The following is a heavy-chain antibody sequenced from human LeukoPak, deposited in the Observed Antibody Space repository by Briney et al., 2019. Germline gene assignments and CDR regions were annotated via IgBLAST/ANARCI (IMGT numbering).Heavy chain of an antibody. J-gene: IGHJ4*02. D-gene: IGHD6-6*01. CDR1: GFTFSSYS. CDR3: ARGGEQLALDY. Sequence: GGSLRLSCAASGFTFSSYSMNWVRQAPGKGLEWVSSISSSSSYIYYADSVKGRFTISRDNAKNSLYLQMNSLRAEDTTVYYCARGGEQLALDYWGQGTLVTVSS. V-gene: IGHV3-21*01. CDR2: ISSSSSYI.